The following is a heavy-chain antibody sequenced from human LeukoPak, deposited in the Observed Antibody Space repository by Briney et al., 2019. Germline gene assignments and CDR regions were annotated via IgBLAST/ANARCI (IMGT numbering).Heavy chain of an antibody. CDR3: AREGAQLVRIDY. CDR1: GGSVSNHY. CDR2: LLYSGAT. Sequence: SETLSLTCTVSGGSVSNHYWSWIRQPPGKELEWIGYLLYSGATNYNPSLKSRVTISMDTSMNQFSLKLTSVTAADTAVYYCAREGAQLVRIDYWGQGSLGTVSS. D-gene: IGHD6-13*01. J-gene: IGHJ4*02. V-gene: IGHV4-59*02.